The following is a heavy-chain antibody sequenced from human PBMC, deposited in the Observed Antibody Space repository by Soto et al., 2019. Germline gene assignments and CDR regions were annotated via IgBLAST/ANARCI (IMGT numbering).Heavy chain of an antibody. V-gene: IGHV4-61*01. CDR3: ARDIRGYSRALDY. CDR2: IYYSGTT. CDR1: GYAVSSGSCY. Sequence: XETRSLTCNVSGYAVSSGSCYWTWVRQPPGKGLEWIGNIYYSGTTNYNPSLQNRVTISIDTSKNQYSLKLTSVTAADAALYYCARDIRGYSRALDYWGQGTQVTVSS. D-gene: IGHD5-12*01. J-gene: IGHJ4*02.